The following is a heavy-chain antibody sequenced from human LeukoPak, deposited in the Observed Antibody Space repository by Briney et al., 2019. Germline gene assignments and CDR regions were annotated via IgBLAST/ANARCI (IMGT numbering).Heavy chain of an antibody. CDR3: ARVGYYSGYYGMDV. CDR2: ISSNGGSK. J-gene: IGHJ6*02. D-gene: IGHD3-3*01. V-gene: IGHV3-64*01. Sequence: PGGSLRLSCSASGFTFSSHAMHWVRQAPGKGLEYVSAISSNGGSKYSANSVKGRFIISRDNSKNTLYLQMGSLRAEDMAVYYCARVGYYSGYYGMDVWGQGTTVTVSS. CDR1: GFTFSSHA.